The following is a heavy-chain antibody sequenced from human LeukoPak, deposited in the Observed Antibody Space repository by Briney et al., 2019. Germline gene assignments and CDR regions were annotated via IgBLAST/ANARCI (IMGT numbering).Heavy chain of an antibody. V-gene: IGHV1-69*04. CDR1: GGTFSSYA. J-gene: IGHJ4*02. CDR3: ARGTRAGSYYSDY. D-gene: IGHD3-10*01. Sequence: VASVKVSCKASGGTFSSYAISWVRQAPGQELEWMGRIIPILGIANYAQKFQGRVTITADKSTSTAYMELSSLRSEDTAVYYCARGTRAGSYYSDYWGQGTLVTVSS. CDR2: IIPILGIA.